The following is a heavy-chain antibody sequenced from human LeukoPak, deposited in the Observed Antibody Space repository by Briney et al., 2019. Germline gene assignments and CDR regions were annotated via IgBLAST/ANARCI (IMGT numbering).Heavy chain of an antibody. V-gene: IGHV3-9*01. CDR3: AKDIGAGIAGPRG. D-gene: IGHD6-13*01. Sequence: PGGSLRLSRAASGLTFDDYVMHSVRQAPGKGLEWVSGINWNSGRIAYADSVKGRFTISRDNDKNSLYLQMNSLRAEDTAFYYCAKDIGAGIAGPRGWRQGGLVTV. CDR1: GLTFDDYV. J-gene: IGHJ4*02. CDR2: INWNSGRI.